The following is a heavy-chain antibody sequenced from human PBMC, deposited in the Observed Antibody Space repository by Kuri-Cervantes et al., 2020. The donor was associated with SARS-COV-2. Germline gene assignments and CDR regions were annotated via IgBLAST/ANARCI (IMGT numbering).Heavy chain of an antibody. Sequence: SVKFSCKASGGTFSSYAISWVRQAPGQGLEWMGGIIPIFGTANYAQKFQGRVTITTDESTSTAYMELSSLRSEDTAVYYCASTSPSYCSSTSCYWYYMDVWGKGTTVTVSS. V-gene: IGHV1-69*05. CDR3: ASTSPSYCSSTSCYWYYMDV. CDR1: GGTFSSYA. D-gene: IGHD2-2*01. CDR2: IIPIFGTA. J-gene: IGHJ6*03.